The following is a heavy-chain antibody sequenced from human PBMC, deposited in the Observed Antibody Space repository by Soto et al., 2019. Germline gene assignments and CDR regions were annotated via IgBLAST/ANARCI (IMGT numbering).Heavy chain of an antibody. J-gene: IGHJ6*02. Sequence: SVKVSCKASGGTFSSYAISWVRQAPGQGLEWMGGIIPIFATANYAQKFPGRVTITADESTSTAYMELSSLRSEDTAVYYCARDLSSLGAIYYDSSGYYPPGDYYYGMDVWG. D-gene: IGHD3-22*01. CDR1: GGTFSSYA. V-gene: IGHV1-69*13. CDR2: IIPIFATA. CDR3: ARDLSSLGAIYYDSSGYYPPGDYYYGMDV.